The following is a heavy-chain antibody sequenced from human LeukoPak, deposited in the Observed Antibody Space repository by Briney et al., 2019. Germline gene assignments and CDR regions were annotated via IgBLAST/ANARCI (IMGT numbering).Heavy chain of an antibody. CDR1: GFTFNNAW. Sequence: GGSLRLSCAASGFTFNNAWMTWVRQAPGKGLEWVGRIKSKADGGTTDYAAPVKGRFSILRQDSENTLYLQMNSLKTEDTAVYYCTTAPCSTGSCSPDDAFDIWGQGTMVTVSS. CDR2: IKSKADGGTT. J-gene: IGHJ3*02. V-gene: IGHV3-15*01. CDR3: TTAPCSTGSCSPDDAFDI. D-gene: IGHD3-22*01.